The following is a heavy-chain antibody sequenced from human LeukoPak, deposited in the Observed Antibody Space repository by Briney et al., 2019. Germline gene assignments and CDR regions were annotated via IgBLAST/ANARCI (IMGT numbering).Heavy chain of an antibody. D-gene: IGHD6-13*01. CDR2: IHYSGST. J-gene: IGHJ4*02. V-gene: IGHV4-59*01. CDR3: ARQVYSSSWSYYFDY. Sequence: SETLSLTCAVSGGSISSYYWSWIRQPPGRGLEWIGSIHYSGSTSYNSSLKSRVTISVDTSKNQFSLKLSSVTPADTAVYYCARQVYSSSWSYYFDYWGQGILVTVSS. CDR1: GGSISSYY.